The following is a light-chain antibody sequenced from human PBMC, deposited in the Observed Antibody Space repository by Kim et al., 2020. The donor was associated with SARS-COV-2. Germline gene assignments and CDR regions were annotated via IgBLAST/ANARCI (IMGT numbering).Light chain of an antibody. CDR3: QAWDSSIVL. CDR2: EDS. Sequence: SYELTQPPSLSVSPGQTASITCSGDKLGDKYVCWYQQKPGQSPVMVIYEDSKRPSGIPERFSGSNSGNTATLTISGTQATDEAAYYFQAWDSSIVLFCGG. CDR1: KLGDKY. V-gene: IGLV3-1*01. J-gene: IGLJ2*01.